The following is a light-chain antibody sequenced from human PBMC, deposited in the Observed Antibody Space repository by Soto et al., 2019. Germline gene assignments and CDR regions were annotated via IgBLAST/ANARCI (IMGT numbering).Light chain of an antibody. J-gene: IGKJ1*01. CDR2: GAS. V-gene: IGKV3-20*01. CDR1: QSVTSS. Sequence: EIVLTQYPGTLSLSPGERATLSCRASQSVTSSLARYQQKPGQAPRLLIYGASSRATGIPDRFSGSGSGTDFTLTISRLEPEDFAVYYCQQYGNSPQTFGQGTKVDIK. CDR3: QQYGNSPQT.